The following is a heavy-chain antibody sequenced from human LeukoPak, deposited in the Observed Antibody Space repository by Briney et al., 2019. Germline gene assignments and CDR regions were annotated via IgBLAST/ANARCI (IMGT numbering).Heavy chain of an antibody. D-gene: IGHD6-13*01. V-gene: IGHV4-61*08. J-gene: IGHJ4*02. Sequence: PSQTLSLTCTVSGGSISSGGYYWSWIRQPPGKGLEWIGYIYYSGSTNYNPSLKSRVTISVDTSKNQFSLKLSSVTAADTAVYYCARVYSSSWYYFDYWGQGTLVTVSS. CDR1: GGSISSGGYY. CDR2: IYYSGST. CDR3: ARVYSSSWYYFDY.